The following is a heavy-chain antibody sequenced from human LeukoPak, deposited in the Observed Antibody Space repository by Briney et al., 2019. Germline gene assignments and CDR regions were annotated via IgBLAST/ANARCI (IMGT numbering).Heavy chain of an antibody. CDR2: ISGSGAST. CDR3: AKDQDYDYIWGSSRV. V-gene: IGHV3-23*01. D-gene: IGHD3-16*02. J-gene: IGHJ4*02. Sequence: GGSLRLSCAASGFTFSSYAMSWVRQAPGKGLEWVSAISGSGASTIYADSVRGRSTISRDNSKNTLYLQMDSLRAEDTAVYYCAKDQDYDYIWGSSRVWGQGTLVTVSS. CDR1: GFTFSSYA.